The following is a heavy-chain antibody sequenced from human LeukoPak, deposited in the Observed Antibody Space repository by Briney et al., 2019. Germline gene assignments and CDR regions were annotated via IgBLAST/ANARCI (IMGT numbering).Heavy chain of an antibody. CDR2: ISGSGGST. CDR3: AKDKGIAAAPLDYMDV. V-gene: IGHV3-23*01. CDR1: GFTFSSYA. J-gene: IGHJ6*03. D-gene: IGHD6-13*01. Sequence: GGSLRLSCAASGFTFSSYAMSWVRQAPGKGLEWVSAISGSGGSTYCADSVKGRFTISRDNSKNTLYLQMNSLRAEDTALYYCAKDKGIAAAPLDYMDVWGKGTTVTVSS.